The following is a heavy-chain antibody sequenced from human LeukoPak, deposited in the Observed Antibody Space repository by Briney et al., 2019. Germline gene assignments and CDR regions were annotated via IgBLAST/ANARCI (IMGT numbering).Heavy chain of an antibody. CDR2: ISYDGSDK. D-gene: IGHD3-22*01. J-gene: IGHJ5*02. Sequence: PGRSLRLSCAASRFTFSNYAMHWVRQAPGKGLEWVAVISYDGSDKFYADSVKGRFTVSRDNSNNTLYLQMNSLRLEDTAVNHCVREPYFDSSGEPWGQGTLVTVSS. V-gene: IGHV3-30*04. CDR3: VREPYFDSSGEP. CDR1: RFTFSNYA.